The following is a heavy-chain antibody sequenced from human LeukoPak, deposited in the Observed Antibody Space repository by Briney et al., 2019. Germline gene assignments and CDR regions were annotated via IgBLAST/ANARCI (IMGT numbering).Heavy chain of an antibody. CDR1: GGPFSGYY. V-gene: IGHV4-34*01. J-gene: IGHJ4*02. D-gene: IGHD2-2*01. CDR3: ARGLYCSSTSCYVYYFDY. Sequence: SETLSLTCAVYGGPFSGYYWSWIRQPPGKGLEWIGEINHSGSTNYNPSPKSRVTISVDTSKNQFSLKLSSVTAADTAVYYCARGLYCSSTSCYVYYFDYWGQGTLVTVSS. CDR2: INHSGST.